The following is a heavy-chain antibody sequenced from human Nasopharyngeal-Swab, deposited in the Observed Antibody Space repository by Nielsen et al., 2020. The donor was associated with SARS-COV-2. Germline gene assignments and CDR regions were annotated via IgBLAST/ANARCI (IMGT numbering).Heavy chain of an antibody. CDR1: GFTFSSYW. V-gene: IGHV3-23*01. CDR3: AVSYYYDSSGYYGLGYFDY. CDR2: ISGSGGST. Sequence: GESLKISCAASGFTFSSYWMSWVRQAPGKGLEWVSAISGSGGSTYYADSVKGRLTISRDNSKNTLYLQMNSLRAEDTAVYYCAVSYYYDSSGYYGLGYFDYWGQGTLVTVSS. D-gene: IGHD3-22*01. J-gene: IGHJ4*02.